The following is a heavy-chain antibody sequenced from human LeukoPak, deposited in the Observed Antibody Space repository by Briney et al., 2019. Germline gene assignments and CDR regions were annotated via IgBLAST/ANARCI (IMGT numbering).Heavy chain of an antibody. V-gene: IGHV4-34*01. J-gene: IGHJ4*02. CDR2: INHSGST. CDR1: GGSFSGYY. Sequence: SETLSLTCAVYGGSFSGYYWSWIRQPPGKGLEWIGEINHSGSTNYNPSLKSRVTISVDTSKNQFSLKLSSVTAADTAVYYCARGGRARRVLADYWGREPWSPSPQ. D-gene: IGHD6-6*01. CDR3: ARGGRARRVLADY.